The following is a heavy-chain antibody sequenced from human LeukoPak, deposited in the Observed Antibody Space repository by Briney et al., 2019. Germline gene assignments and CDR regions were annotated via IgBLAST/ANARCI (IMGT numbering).Heavy chain of an antibody. V-gene: IGHV3-23*01. D-gene: IGHD3-10*01. CDR2: ISGSGGST. Sequence: PGGSLRLSCAASGFTFITYWMHWVRQAPGKGLEWVSAISGSGGSTYYADSVKGRFTISRDNSKNTLYLQMNSLRAEDTAVYYCAKVSTGSGSNRHFDYWGQGTLVTVSS. CDR3: AKVSTGSGSNRHFDY. J-gene: IGHJ4*02. CDR1: GFTFITYW.